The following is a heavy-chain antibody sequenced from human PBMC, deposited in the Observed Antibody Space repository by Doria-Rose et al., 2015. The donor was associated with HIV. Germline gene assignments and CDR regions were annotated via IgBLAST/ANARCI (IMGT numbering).Heavy chain of an antibody. J-gene: IGHJ2*01. Sequence: QVQLVQSGAEVKKPGASVKVSCKASGYTFTSYYIHWVRQAPGQGLEWMGIINPSSGSTNYAQKFQGRVTMTRGTSTSTVYMELSSLRSEDTAVYHCARDPASLYGDTEWYFDLWGRGTLVTVSS. CDR3: ARDPASLYGDTEWYFDL. V-gene: IGHV1-46*01. CDR1: GYTFTSYY. D-gene: IGHD4-17*01. CDR2: INPSSGST.